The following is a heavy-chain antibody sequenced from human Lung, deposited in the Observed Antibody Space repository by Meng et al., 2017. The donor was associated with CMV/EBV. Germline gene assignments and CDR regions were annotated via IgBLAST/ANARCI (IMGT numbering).Heavy chain of an antibody. D-gene: IGHD6-13*01. CDR3: AKEDIAAAGYFDY. J-gene: IGHJ4*02. Sequence: GGSXRLXCAASGFTFSSYAMSGVRQAPGKGLEWVSAISGSGGSTYYADSVKGRFTISRDNSKNTLYLQMNSLRAEDTAVYYCAKEDIAAAGYFDYWGQGTLVTVSS. CDR1: GFTFSSYA. CDR2: ISGSGGST. V-gene: IGHV3-23*01.